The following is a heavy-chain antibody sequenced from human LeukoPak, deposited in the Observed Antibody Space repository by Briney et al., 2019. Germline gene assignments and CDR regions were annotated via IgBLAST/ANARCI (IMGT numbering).Heavy chain of an antibody. Sequence: SETLSLTCAGYGGSFSGYYWSWVRQPPGKGVEWIGEINHSGSTNYNPSLKSRVTISVDTSKNQFSLKLSSVTAADTAVYYCASVIIAARHFDYWGQGTLVTVSS. CDR2: INHSGST. J-gene: IGHJ4*02. D-gene: IGHD6-6*01. V-gene: IGHV4-34*01. CDR1: GGSFSGYY. CDR3: ASVIIAARHFDY.